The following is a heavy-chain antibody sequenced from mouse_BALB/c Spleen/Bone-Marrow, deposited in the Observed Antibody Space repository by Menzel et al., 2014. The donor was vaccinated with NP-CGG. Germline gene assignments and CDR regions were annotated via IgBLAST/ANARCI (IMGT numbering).Heavy chain of an antibody. CDR3: ARGGGYCYAMDY. CDR2: IWAGGST. V-gene: IGHV2-9*02. CDR1: GFSLTSYG. J-gene: IGHJ4*01. Sequence: VHLVESGPGLVAPSQSLSITCTVSGFSLTSYGVHWVRQPPGKGLEWLGVIWAGGSTNYNSALMSRLSISKDNSKSQVFLKMNSLQTDDTAMYYCARGGGYCYAMDYWGQGTSVTVSS.